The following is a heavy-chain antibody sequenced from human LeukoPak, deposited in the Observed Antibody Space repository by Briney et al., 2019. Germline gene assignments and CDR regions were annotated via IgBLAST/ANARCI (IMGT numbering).Heavy chain of an antibody. V-gene: IGHV1-2*02. CDR3: ARAGVWDYSDSSGYHNAAFDI. Sequence: ASVKVSCKASGYTFTDYCMHWVRQAPGQGLEWMGWINPSSGGTNYAQKFQGRVTVTRDTSISTAYMDLSRLRSDDTAVYYCARAGVWDYSDSSGYHNAAFDIWGQGTMVTVSS. D-gene: IGHD3-22*01. CDR1: GYTFTDYC. CDR2: INPSSGGT. J-gene: IGHJ3*02.